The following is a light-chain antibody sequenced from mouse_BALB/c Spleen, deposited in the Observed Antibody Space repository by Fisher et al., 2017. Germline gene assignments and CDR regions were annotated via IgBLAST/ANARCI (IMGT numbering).Light chain of an antibody. V-gene: IGKV4-57-1*01. J-gene: IGKJ5*01. CDR1: SSVSSSY. CDR2: STS. CDR3: QQRISYPLT. Sequence: DIVLTQSTAIMAASLGQKVTMTCTASSSVSSSYLHWYQQKSGASPKLWIYSTSNLASGVPARFSGSGSGTSYSLTISRMEAEDAATYYCQQRISYPLTFGAGTKLELK.